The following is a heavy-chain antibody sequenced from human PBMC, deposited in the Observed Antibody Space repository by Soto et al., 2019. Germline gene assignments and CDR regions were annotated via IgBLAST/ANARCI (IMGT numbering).Heavy chain of an antibody. CDR1: GGTFSRYS. J-gene: IGHJ3*02. CDR3: ARGQSRAFDI. V-gene: IGHV1-69*02. Sequence: QVQLVQSGAEVKKPGSSVKVSCKASGGTFSRYSISWMRQAPGQGLEWMGRIIPILGIANYAQKFQGRVTITADKFTSTAYMELSSLRSEDTAVYYCARGQSRAFDIWGQGTMVTVSS. CDR2: IIPILGIA. D-gene: IGHD6-13*01.